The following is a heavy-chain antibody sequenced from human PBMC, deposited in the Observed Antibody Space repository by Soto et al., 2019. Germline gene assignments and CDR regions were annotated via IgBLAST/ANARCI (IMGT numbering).Heavy chain of an antibody. CDR3: ARDPYYYDSSGYLPL. Sequence: ASVKVSCKASGGTVSIYAISWARQAPGQGLEWMGGIIPIFGTANYAQKFQGRVTMTRDTSISTAYMELSRLRSDDTAVYYCARDPYYYDSSGYLPLWGQGTLVTVSS. V-gene: IGHV1-69*05. CDR2: IIPIFGTA. D-gene: IGHD3-22*01. J-gene: IGHJ4*02. CDR1: GGTVSIYA.